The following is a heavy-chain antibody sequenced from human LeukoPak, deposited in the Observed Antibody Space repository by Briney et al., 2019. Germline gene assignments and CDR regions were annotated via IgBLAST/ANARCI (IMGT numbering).Heavy chain of an antibody. CDR2: IIGRVGST. J-gene: IGHJ4*02. CDR3: AKVARHRKWLVLGGDY. V-gene: IGHV3-23*01. CDR1: GFTFSSYA. D-gene: IGHD6-19*01. Sequence: GGSLRLSCAASGFTFSSYAMRWVRQAAGKGLEWVSSIIGRVGSTYYADSVKGRFTISRENSTNTLYLQMNSLRAEDTALSSCAKVARHRKWLVLGGDYWGQGTLVTVSS.